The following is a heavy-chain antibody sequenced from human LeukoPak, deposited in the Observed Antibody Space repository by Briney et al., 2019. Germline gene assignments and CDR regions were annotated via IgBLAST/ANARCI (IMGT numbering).Heavy chain of an antibody. V-gene: IGHV3-21*01. CDR3: ARDSNFDWFYYYYYMDV. CDR1: GFTFSSYS. CDR2: ISSSSSYI. D-gene: IGHD3-9*01. J-gene: IGHJ6*03. Sequence: GGSLRLSCAASGFTFSSYSMNWVRQAPGKGLEWVSSISSSSSYIYYADSVKGQFTISRDNAKNSLYLQMNSLRAEDTAVYYCARDSNFDWFYYYYYMDVWGKGTTVTVSS.